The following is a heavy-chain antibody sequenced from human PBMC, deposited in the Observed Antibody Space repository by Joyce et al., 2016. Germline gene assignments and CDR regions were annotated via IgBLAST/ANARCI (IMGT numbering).Heavy chain of an antibody. V-gene: IGHV4-34*01. CDR2: INNSGVT. CDR3: ARSQWLAPLMY. Sequence: QVQLQQWGAGLLKPSETLSLTCAVSGGPFRVFYWTWVRQPPGTGLDWIGDINNSGVTNYNPSLKTRVTFSVDTSKNQFSLKLTALSSADTAVYYCARSQWLAPLMYWGQGTPVTVSS. CDR1: GGPFRVFY. J-gene: IGHJ4*02. D-gene: IGHD6-19*01.